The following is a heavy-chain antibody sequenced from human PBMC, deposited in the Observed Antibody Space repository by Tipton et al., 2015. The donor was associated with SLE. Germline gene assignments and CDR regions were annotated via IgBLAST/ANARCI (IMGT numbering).Heavy chain of an antibody. J-gene: IGHJ4*02. CDR2: INPNSGGT. CDR3: AREQQLVSFDY. CDR1: GGTFSSYA. Sequence: QSGAEVKKPGSSVKVSCKASGGTFSSYAISWVRQAPGQGLEWMGWINPNSGGTKYAQKFQGRVTMTRDTSISTAYMELSRLRSDDTAVYYCAREQQLVSFDYWGQGTLVTVSS. D-gene: IGHD6-13*01. V-gene: IGHV1-2*02.